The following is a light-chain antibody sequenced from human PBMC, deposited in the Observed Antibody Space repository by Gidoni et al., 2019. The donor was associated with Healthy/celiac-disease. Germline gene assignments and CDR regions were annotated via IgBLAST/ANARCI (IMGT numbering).Light chain of an antibody. CDR3: CSYAGDTTLV. CDR1: SSDVGSYNL. Sequence: QSALTQPASVSGSPGQSITISCTGTSSDVGSYNLVSWYQQHPGKAPKLMIYEGSKRPSGVSNRFSGSKSGNTASLTISGLQAEDEADYYCCSYAGDTTLVFGAGTKVTVL. J-gene: IGLJ1*01. CDR2: EGS. V-gene: IGLV2-23*01.